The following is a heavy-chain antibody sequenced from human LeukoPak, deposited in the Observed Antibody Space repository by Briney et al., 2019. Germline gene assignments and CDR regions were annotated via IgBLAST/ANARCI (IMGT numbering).Heavy chain of an antibody. J-gene: IGHJ4*02. Sequence: GASVKVSCKASGGTFSSYAISWVRQAPGQGLEWMGGIIPIFGTANYAQKFQGRVTITADKSTSTAYMELSSLRSEDTAIYYCAKGRTEGGTLALDYWGQGTLVTVSS. CDR2: IIPIFGTA. CDR3: AKGRTEGGTLALDY. V-gene: IGHV1-69*06. D-gene: IGHD6-19*01. CDR1: GGTFSSYA.